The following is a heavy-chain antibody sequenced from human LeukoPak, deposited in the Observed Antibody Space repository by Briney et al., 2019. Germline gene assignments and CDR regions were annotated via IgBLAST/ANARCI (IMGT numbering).Heavy chain of an antibody. CDR2: IYSGGST. Sequence: LGGSLRLSCAASGFTVSSNYMSWVRQAPGKGLEWVSVIYSGGSTYYADSAKGRFTISRDNSKNTLYLQMNSLRAEDTAVYYCARHRGYCSSTSCYPYYFDYWGQGTLVTVPP. CDR3: ARHRGYCSSTSCYPYYFDY. D-gene: IGHD2-2*01. J-gene: IGHJ4*02. V-gene: IGHV3-66*04. CDR1: GFTVSSNY.